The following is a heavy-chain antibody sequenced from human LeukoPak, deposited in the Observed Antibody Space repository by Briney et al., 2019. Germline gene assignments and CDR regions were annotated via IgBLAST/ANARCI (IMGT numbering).Heavy chain of an antibody. CDR3: ARSIFLGSFDY. CDR1: GFTFSSYA. D-gene: IGHD3-3*01. V-gene: IGHV3-23*01. CDR2: ISGSGGSI. Sequence: GGSLRLSCAASGFTFSSYAMSWVRQAPGKGLEWVSAISGSGGSIYYADSVKGRFTISRDNSKNTLYLQVNSLRAEDTAVYYCARSIFLGSFDYWGQGTLVTVSS. J-gene: IGHJ4*02.